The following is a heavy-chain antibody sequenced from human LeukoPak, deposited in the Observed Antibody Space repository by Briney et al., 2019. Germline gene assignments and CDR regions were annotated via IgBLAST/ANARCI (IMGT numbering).Heavy chain of an antibody. CDR2: FDPEDGET. J-gene: IGHJ4*02. D-gene: IGHD5-18*01. CDR1: GYTLTELS. V-gene: IGHV1-24*01. Sequence: ASVNVSCKVSGYTLTELSMHWVRQAPGKGLEWMGGFDPEDGETIYAQKFQGRVTMTEDTSTDTAYMELSSLRSEDTAVYYCATDLSGYSYGYAFDYWGQGTLVTVSS. CDR3: ATDLSGYSYGYAFDY.